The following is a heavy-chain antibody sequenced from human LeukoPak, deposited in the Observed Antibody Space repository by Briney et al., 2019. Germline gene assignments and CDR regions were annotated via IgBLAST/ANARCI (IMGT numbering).Heavy chain of an antibody. J-gene: IGHJ1*01. Sequence: GRSLRLSCAASGFTFSSYGMHWVRQAPGKGLEWVAVISYDGSNKYYADSVKGRFTISRDNSKNTLYLQMNSLRAEDTAVYYCAKRYCSGSNCHYFQHWGQGTLVTVSS. CDR2: ISYDGSNK. CDR1: GFTFSSYG. V-gene: IGHV3-30*18. CDR3: AKRYCSGSNCHYFQH. D-gene: IGHD2-15*01.